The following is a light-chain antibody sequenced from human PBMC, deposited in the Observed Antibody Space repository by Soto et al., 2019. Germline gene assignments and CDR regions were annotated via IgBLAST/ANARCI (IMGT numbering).Light chain of an antibody. J-gene: IGKJ4*01. Sequence: DIVMTQSPLSLPVTPGEPASISCRSSQSLLHSNGYNYLDWYLQKPGQSPQLLIYLGSNRASGVPDRFSGSGSGTDFTLKISRLEAEDVGFYYCMQSLQTPLTFGGGTKVEIK. V-gene: IGKV2-28*01. CDR2: LGS. CDR3: MQSLQTPLT. CDR1: QSLLHSNGYNY.